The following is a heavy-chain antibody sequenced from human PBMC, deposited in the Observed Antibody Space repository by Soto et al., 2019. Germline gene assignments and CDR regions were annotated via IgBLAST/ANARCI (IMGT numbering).Heavy chain of an antibody. V-gene: IGHV3-43D*03. CDR3: AKDSSSWYYYYGMDV. J-gene: IGHJ6*02. Sequence: GGSLRLSCAASGFTFSSYSMNWVRQAPGKGLEWVSLISWDGGSTYYADSVKGRFTISRDNSKNSLYLQMNSLRAEDTALYYCAKDSSSWYYYYGMDVWGQGTTVTVSS. CDR1: GFTFSSYS. CDR2: ISWDGGST. D-gene: IGHD6-13*01.